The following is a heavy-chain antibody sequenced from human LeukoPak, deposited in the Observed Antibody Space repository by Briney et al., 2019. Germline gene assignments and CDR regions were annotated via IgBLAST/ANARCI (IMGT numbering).Heavy chain of an antibody. Sequence: GGSLRLSCAASGFTVSSNYMSWVRQAPGKGLEWVSVIYSGGSTYYADSVKGRFTISRDNSKNTLYLQMNSLRAEDTAVYYCARDWYYYDSSGYSYYFDYWGQGTLVTVSS. CDR1: GFTVSSNY. J-gene: IGHJ4*02. CDR3: ARDWYYYDSSGYSYYFDY. V-gene: IGHV3-53*01. CDR2: IYSGGST. D-gene: IGHD3-22*01.